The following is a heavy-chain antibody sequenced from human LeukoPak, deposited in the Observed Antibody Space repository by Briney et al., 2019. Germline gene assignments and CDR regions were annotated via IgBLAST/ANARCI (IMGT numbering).Heavy chain of an antibody. CDR2: VIPIFGTA. J-gene: IGHJ6*03. CDR3: ASPQHSAGYYYYYYMDV. CDR1: GGTFSSYA. D-gene: IGHD6-13*01. Sequence: SVKVSCKASGGTFSSYAISWVRQDPGPGLEWMGGVIPIFGTANYAQKFQGRVTITGDKSTSTAYMELRSLRSEDTAVYYCASPQHSAGYYYYYYMDVWGKGNTVTVSS. V-gene: IGHV1-69*06.